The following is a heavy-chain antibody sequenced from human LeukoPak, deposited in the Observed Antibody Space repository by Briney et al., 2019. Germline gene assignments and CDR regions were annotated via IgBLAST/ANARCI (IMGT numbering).Heavy chain of an antibody. D-gene: IGHD1-26*01. CDR2: FYHGGST. CDR3: ARYSGSYPHDAFEI. V-gene: IGHV4-38-2*02. J-gene: IGHJ3*02. CDR1: GYSISTGYY. Sequence: SETLSLTCTVSGYSISTGYYWDWIRPPPGKGLEWIGTFYHGGSTYYNPSLKSRVTISVDTSKNQFSLNLTSVTAADTAVYYCARYSGSYPHDAFEIWGQGTMVTVSS.